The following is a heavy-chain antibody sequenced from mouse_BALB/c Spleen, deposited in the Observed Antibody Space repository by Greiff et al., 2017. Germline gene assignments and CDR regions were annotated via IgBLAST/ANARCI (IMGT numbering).Heavy chain of an antibody. D-gene: IGHD4-1*01. CDR3: ARDRNWDSAWFAY. V-gene: IGHV2-6-7*01. CDR1: GFSLTGYG. CDR2: IWGDGST. J-gene: IGHJ3*01. Sequence: QVQLQQSGPGLVAPSQSLSITCTVSGFSLTGYGVNWVRQPPGKGLEWLGMIWGDGSTDYNSALKSRLSISKDNSKSQVFLKMNSLQTDDTARYYCARDRNWDSAWFAYWGQGTLVTVSA.